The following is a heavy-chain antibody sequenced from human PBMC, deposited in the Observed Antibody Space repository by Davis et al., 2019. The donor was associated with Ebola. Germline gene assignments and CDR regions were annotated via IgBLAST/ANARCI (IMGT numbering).Heavy chain of an antibody. CDR2: INPNSGGT. V-gene: IGHV1-2*02. D-gene: IGHD3-9*01. CDR1: GYTFTGYY. J-gene: IGHJ4*02. CDR3: ARDRSIARYFDWLLQYYFDY. Sequence: ASVKVSCKASGYTFTGYYMHWVRQAPGQGLEWMGWINPNSGGTNYAQKFQGRVTMTRDTSISTAYMELSRLRSDDTAVYYCARDRSIARYFDWLLQYYFDYWGQGTLVTVSS.